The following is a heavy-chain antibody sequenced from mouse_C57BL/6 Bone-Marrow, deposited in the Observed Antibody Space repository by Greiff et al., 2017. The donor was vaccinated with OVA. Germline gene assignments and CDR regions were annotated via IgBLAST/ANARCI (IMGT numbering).Heavy chain of an antibody. CDR2: IDPSDSYT. V-gene: IGHV1-59*01. J-gene: IGHJ3*01. Sequence: QVQLQQPGAELVRPGTSVKLSCKASGYTFTSYWMHWVKQRPGQGLEWIGVIDPSDSYTNYNQKFKGKATLTVDTSSSTAYMQLSSLTSEDSAVYYCARGYSPAYWGQGTLVTVSA. D-gene: IGHD2-3*01. CDR1: GYTFTSYW. CDR3: ARGYSPAY.